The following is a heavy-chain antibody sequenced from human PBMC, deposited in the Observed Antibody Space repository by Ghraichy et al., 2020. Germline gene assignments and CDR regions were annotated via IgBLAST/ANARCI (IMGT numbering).Heavy chain of an antibody. J-gene: IGHJ5*02. D-gene: IGHD6-13*01. CDR3: ARSGSSWSHNWFDP. Sequence: SETLSLTCTVSGGSISSYYWSWIRQPPGKGLEWIGYIYYSGSTNYNPSLKSRVTISVDTSKNQFSLKLSSVTAADTAVYYCARSGSSWSHNWFDPWGQGTLVTVSS. CDR2: IYYSGST. CDR1: GGSISSYY. V-gene: IGHV4-59*01.